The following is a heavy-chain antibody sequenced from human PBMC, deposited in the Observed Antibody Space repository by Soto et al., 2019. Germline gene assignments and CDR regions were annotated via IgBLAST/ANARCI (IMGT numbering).Heavy chain of an antibody. Sequence: QVQLQESGPGLVKPSETLSLTCTVSGGSISSYYWSWIRQPPGKGLEWIGYIYYSGSTNYNPSLKSRVTISVDTSKNQFSLKLSSVTAADTAVYYCARARRRYCSGGSCYIFDYWGQGTLVTVSS. J-gene: IGHJ4*02. V-gene: IGHV4-59*01. CDR1: GGSISSYY. CDR3: ARARRRYCSGGSCYIFDY. D-gene: IGHD2-15*01. CDR2: IYYSGST.